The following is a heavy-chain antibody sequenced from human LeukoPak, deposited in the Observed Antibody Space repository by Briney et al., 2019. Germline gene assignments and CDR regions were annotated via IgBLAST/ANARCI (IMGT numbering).Heavy chain of an antibody. CDR2: IYPGDSHT. Sequence: GESLKIACRVFGYSFTSYWIGWVRPVPGQGLGWMGLIYPGDSHTRYSLSVQGEVAISAEKSISTAYLQWRSLKASDTAMYYCARGGTQYSGIYSFDYWGQGTLVTVSS. D-gene: IGHD1-26*01. V-gene: IGHV5-51*01. CDR3: ARGGTQYSGIYSFDY. J-gene: IGHJ4*01. CDR1: GYSFTSYW.